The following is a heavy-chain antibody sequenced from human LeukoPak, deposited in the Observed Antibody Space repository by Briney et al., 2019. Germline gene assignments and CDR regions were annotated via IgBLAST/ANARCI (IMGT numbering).Heavy chain of an antibody. CDR3: ARYYYYGMDV. CDR1: GGSISSYY. Sequence: PSETLSLTCTVSGGSISSYYWSWIRQPPGKGQEWIGYIYYSGSTNYNPSLKSRVTISVDTSKNQFSLKPSSVTAADTAVYYCARYYYYGMDVWGQGTTVTVSS. V-gene: IGHV4-59*08. CDR2: IYYSGST. J-gene: IGHJ6*02.